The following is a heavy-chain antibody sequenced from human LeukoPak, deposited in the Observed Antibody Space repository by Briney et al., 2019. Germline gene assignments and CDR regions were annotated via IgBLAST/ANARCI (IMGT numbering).Heavy chain of an antibody. CDR1: GGSISSGGYS. Sequence: SQTLSLTCAVSGGSISSGGYSWSWIRQPPGKGLEWIGYIYHSGSTYYNPSLKSRVTISVDTSKNQFSLKLSSVTAADTAVYYCATGRVVPAAAGNNWFDPWGQGTLVTVSS. CDR2: IYHSGST. D-gene: IGHD2-2*01. J-gene: IGHJ5*02. CDR3: ATGRVVPAAAGNNWFDP. V-gene: IGHV4-30-2*01.